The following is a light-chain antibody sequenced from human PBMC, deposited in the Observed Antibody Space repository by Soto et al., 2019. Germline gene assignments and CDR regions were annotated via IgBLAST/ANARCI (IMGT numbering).Light chain of an antibody. Sequence: QSVLTQPPSASGTPGQRVTISCSGSSSNIGSNTVNWYQQLPGTAPKLLIYSNNQRPSGVPDRFSGSKSGTSASLAISGLPYEDEADYYCAAWDDSLNGPVFGGGTKLTVL. V-gene: IGLV1-44*01. CDR1: SSNIGSNT. CDR3: AAWDDSLNGPV. J-gene: IGLJ3*02. CDR2: SNN.